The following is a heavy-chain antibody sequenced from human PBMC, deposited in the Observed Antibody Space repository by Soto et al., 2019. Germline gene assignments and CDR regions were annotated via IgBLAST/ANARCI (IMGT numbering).Heavy chain of an antibody. J-gene: IGHJ4*02. V-gene: IGHV4-31*03. Sequence: SETLSLTCTVSGGSISSGGYYWSWIRQHPGKGLEWIGYIYYSGSTYYNPSLKSRVTISVDTSKNQFSLKLSSVTAADTAVYYCAYSSGWYSYYFDYWGQGTLVTVSS. CDR1: GGSISSGGYY. CDR2: IYYSGST. CDR3: AYSSGWYSYYFDY. D-gene: IGHD6-19*01.